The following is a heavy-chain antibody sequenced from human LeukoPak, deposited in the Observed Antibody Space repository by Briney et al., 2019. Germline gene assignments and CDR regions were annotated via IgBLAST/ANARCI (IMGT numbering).Heavy chain of an antibody. Sequence: SETLSLTCSVSGYSISRGYHWAWVRQPPGKGLEWIGSVYHSGATYYNPSLNSRLTISVDTSKNQFSLKMDSVTAADTAVYYCARINFNPDYWGQGTLVSVSS. CDR1: GYSISRGYH. CDR2: VYHSGAT. CDR3: ARINFNPDY. J-gene: IGHJ4*02. V-gene: IGHV4-38-2*02. D-gene: IGHD1-14*01.